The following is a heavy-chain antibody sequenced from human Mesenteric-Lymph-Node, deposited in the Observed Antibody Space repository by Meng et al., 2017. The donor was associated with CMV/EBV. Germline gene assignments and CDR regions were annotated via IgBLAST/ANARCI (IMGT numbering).Heavy chain of an antibody. D-gene: IGHD3-16*01. CDR2: ISAYNANT. CDR1: GYSFTSYG. J-gene: IGHJ6*01. V-gene: IGHV1-18*01. Sequence: ASVKVSCKASGYSFTSYGITWVRQAPGQRLEWMGWISAYNANTNYAQKLQGRVTMTTDTSTNTAYMELRSLRSDDTAVYYCARVGPNTRYYYYYALDVWGQGTTVTVSS. CDR3: ARVGPNTRYYYYYALDV.